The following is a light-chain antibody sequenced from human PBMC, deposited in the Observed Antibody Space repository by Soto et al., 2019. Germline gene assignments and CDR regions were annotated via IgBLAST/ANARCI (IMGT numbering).Light chain of an antibody. CDR3: SLYSSSTFYV. CDR2: EVS. V-gene: IGLV2-18*01. J-gene: IGLJ1*01. Sequence: QSALTQPPSVSVSPGQSVTISCTGTSSDVGYYNRVSWYQQPPGTAPKLLIYEVSNRPSGVPDRFSGSKSGNTASLTISGLQAEDEADYYCSLYSSSTFYVFGTGTKRTGL. CDR1: SSDVGYYNR.